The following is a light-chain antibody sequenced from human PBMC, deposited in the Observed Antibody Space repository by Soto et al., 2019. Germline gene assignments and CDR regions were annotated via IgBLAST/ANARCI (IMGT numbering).Light chain of an antibody. CDR1: QSVGIK. CDR3: QQYNKWPLT. J-gene: IGKJ4*01. Sequence: EMVMTQSPGTLSVSPLERATLSCITSQSVGIKLAWYQQNPGQAPRLLIYGASTRATGIPARFSGSGSGTEFTLTISSLQSEDIAVYYRQQYNKWPLTFGGGTKVDIK. V-gene: IGKV3-15*01. CDR2: GAS.